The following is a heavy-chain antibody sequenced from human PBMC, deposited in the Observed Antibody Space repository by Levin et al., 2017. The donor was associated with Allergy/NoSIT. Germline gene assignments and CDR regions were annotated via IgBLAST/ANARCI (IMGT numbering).Heavy chain of an antibody. Sequence: GGSLRLSCAASGFTFSSYGMHWVRQAPGKGLEWVAVIWYDGSNKYYADSVKGRFTISRDNSKNTLYLQMNSLRAEDTAVYYCARQYQLYGMDVWGQGTTVTVSS. CDR3: ARQYQLYGMDV. CDR1: GFTFSSYG. D-gene: IGHD2-2*01. CDR2: IWYDGSNK. J-gene: IGHJ6*02. V-gene: IGHV3-33*01.